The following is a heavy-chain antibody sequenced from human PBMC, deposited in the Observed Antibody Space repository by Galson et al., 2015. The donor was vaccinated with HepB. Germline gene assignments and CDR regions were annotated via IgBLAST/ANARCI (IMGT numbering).Heavy chain of an antibody. Sequence: SLRLSCAASGFTFSSYAMSWVRQAPGKGLEWVSAISGSGGSTYYADSVKGRFTISRDNSKNTLYLQMNSLRAEDTAVYYCAKDHYYDSSGYTYYYYMDVWGKGTTVTVSS. CDR1: GFTFSSYA. CDR3: AKDHYYDSSGYTYYYYMDV. J-gene: IGHJ6*03. V-gene: IGHV3-23*01. D-gene: IGHD3-22*01. CDR2: ISGSGGST.